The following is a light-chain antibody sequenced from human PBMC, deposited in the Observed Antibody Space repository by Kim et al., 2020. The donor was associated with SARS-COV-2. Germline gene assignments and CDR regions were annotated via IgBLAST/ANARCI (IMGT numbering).Light chain of an antibody. CDR3: QQYDNLPLT. CDR2: DGS. V-gene: IGKV1-33*01. CDR1: QDISNY. Sequence: ASGGDRGTVTCQASQDISNYLSLYQQKPGKAPNLLIYDGSNLETGVPSRFSGSGFGTDFTFTISSLHPEDFATYYCQQYDNLPLTFGAGTKVDIK. J-gene: IGKJ4*01.